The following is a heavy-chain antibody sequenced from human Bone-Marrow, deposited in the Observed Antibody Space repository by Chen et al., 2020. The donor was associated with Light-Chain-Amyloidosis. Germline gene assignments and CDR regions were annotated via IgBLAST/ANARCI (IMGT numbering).Heavy chain of an antibody. CDR1: GFTFNDYW. CDR3: ARSGNYGRYYYFGMDV. J-gene: IGHJ6*02. Sequence: EVQLVESGGGSTQPGGSLRLSCAASGFTFNDYWLHWVRQVPGKGLVWVARINSYGGSITYADSVKGRFTISRDNAKNTVYLQMNRLRAEDTAVYYCARSGNYGRYYYFGMDVWGQGTTVTVSS. CDR2: INSYGGSI. D-gene: IGHD3-10*01. V-gene: IGHV3-74*01.